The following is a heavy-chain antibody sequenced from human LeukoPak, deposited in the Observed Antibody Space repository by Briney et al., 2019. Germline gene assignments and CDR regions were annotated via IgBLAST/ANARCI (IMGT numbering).Heavy chain of an antibody. J-gene: IGHJ6*03. CDR2: INPNSGGT. CDR1: GYTFTCYY. V-gene: IGHV1-2*02. Sequence: ASVKVSCKASGYTFTCYYMHWVRQAPGQGLEWMGWINPNSGGTNYAQKFQGRVTMTRDTSISTAYMELSRLRSDDTAVYYCAREGRVTVTTAANYYYMDVWGKGTTVTVSS. D-gene: IGHD4-11*01. CDR3: AREGRVTVTTAANYYYMDV.